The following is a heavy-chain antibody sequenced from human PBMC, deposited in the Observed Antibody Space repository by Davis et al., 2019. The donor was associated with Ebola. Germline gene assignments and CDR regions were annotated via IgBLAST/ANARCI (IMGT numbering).Heavy chain of an antibody. CDR1: GYSFTTYW. CDR2: IDPSDSYI. V-gene: IGHV5-10-1*01. Sequence: GESLKISCKGSGYSFTTYWISWVRQMPGKGLEWMGRIDPSDSYINYSPSFQGHVTISTDKSISTAYLQWSSLKASDTAMYYCARHLPVAWSSSSQDWFDPWGQGTLVTVSS. D-gene: IGHD6-6*01. J-gene: IGHJ5*02. CDR3: ARHLPVAWSSSSQDWFDP.